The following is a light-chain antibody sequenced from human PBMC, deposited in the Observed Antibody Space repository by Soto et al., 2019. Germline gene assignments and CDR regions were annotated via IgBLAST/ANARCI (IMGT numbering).Light chain of an antibody. Sequence: DIQMTQSPSSLSASVGDRVTITCQASQDISNYLNWYQQKPGKAPKLLIYDASNLETGVPSRFSGSGSGTDITFTISSLQPEDIATYYCQQYDNLPITFGQGTRLEMK. J-gene: IGKJ5*01. CDR1: QDISNY. CDR2: DAS. CDR3: QQYDNLPIT. V-gene: IGKV1-33*01.